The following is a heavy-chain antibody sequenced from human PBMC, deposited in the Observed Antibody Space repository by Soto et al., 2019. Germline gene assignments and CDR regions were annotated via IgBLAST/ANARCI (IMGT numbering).Heavy chain of an antibody. CDR2: INAGSGSS. CDR3: ARERAVHANFFAY. CDR1: GYTFTRYA. D-gene: IGHD3-3*01. Sequence: ASVKVSCKASGYTFTRYAIHWVRQAPGQGLEWMGWINAGSGSSRYSQNFQGRVTITRDTSASTAYMELSSLTFEDRGVYSCARERAVHANFFAYRGQGTLVTGSA. V-gene: IGHV1-3*01. J-gene: IGHJ4*02.